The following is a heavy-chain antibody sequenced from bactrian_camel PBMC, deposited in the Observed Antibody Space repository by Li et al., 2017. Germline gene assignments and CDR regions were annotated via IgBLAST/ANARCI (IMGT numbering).Heavy chain of an antibody. CDR2: IDRFGFVA. CDR1: QYTNNQYC. J-gene: IGHJ4*01. CDR3: AINPDYGYCSDGAWAYTR. V-gene: IGHV3S40*01. D-gene: IGHD5*01. Sequence: VQLVESGGGSVQAGGSLRLSCVVSQYTNNQYCLGWFRQAPGKEREGVATIDRFGFVAYAASVKGRFTISKDNVKNTVFLQMNNLKPEDTAMYVCAINPDYGYCSDGAWAYTRWGQGTQVTVS.